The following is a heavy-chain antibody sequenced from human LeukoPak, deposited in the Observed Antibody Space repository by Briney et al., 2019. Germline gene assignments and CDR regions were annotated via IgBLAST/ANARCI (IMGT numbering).Heavy chain of an antibody. D-gene: IGHD5-12*01. CDR1: GFTFSNYW. J-gene: IGHJ4*02. Sequence: GGSLRLSCAASGFTFSNYWMTWVRQAPGKGLEWVANIKQDGSEKYYVDSVKGRFTISRDNAKNSLFLQMNSLRAEDTAVYYCAREGNYDSFDYWGQGTLVTASS. V-gene: IGHV3-7*01. CDR2: IKQDGSEK. CDR3: AREGNYDSFDY.